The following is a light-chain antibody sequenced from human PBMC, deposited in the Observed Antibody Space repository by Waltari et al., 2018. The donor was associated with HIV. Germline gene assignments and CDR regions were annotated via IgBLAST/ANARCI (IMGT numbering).Light chain of an antibody. CDR1: QSVSSY. Sequence: EIVLSQSPGALSLSPGEGATLSCRASQSVSSYLAWYQQKPGQAPRLLIYEASNRATGIPARFSGSGSGTDFTLTISSLEPEDFAVYYCHQRSSWPRTFGQGTKLEIK. J-gene: IGKJ2*01. CDR2: EAS. V-gene: IGKV3-11*01. CDR3: HQRSSWPRT.